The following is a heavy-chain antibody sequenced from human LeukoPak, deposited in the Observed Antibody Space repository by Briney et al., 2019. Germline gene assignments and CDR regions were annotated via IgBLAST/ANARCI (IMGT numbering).Heavy chain of an antibody. Sequence: GKSLRLSCAASGFTFRSYGMHWVRQAPGKGLEWVAVIWYDGSNKYYADSVKGRFTISRDNSKNTLYLQMNSLRAEDTAVYYCAKDSYYYDSTFDFQHWGQGTLVTVSS. J-gene: IGHJ1*01. CDR2: IWYDGSNK. CDR3: AKDSYYYDSTFDFQH. CDR1: GFTFRSYG. V-gene: IGHV3-33*06. D-gene: IGHD3-22*01.